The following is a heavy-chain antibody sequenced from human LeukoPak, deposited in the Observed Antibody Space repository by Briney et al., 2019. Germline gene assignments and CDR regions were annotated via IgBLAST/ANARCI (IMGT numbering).Heavy chain of an antibody. CDR3: ARVNYYDSSGYFPY. Sequence: PGGSLRLSCAASGFTVSSNYMSWVRQAPGKGLEWVSVIYSGGTTYYADSVKGRFTISRDNSKNTLNLQMNSLRAEDTAVYYCARVNYYDSSGYFPYWGQGTLVTVSS. CDR1: GFTVSSNY. J-gene: IGHJ4*02. V-gene: IGHV3-53*01. CDR2: IYSGGTT. D-gene: IGHD3-22*01.